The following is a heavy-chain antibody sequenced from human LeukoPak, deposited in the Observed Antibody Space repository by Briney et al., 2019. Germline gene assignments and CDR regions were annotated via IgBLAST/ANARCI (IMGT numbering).Heavy chain of an antibody. D-gene: IGHD2-2*01. CDR2: ISGSNGNT. CDR1: GYTFTKYG. CDR3: TRDRRSASPNWFDP. V-gene: IGHV1-18*01. Sequence: GASVKVSCKASGYTFTKYGISWVRQAPGQGLEWMGWISGSNGNTNYAQKVQGRVTMTTDTSTSTAFMELRSLRSDDTAVCFCTRDRRSASPNWFDPWGQGTLVTVSS. J-gene: IGHJ5*02.